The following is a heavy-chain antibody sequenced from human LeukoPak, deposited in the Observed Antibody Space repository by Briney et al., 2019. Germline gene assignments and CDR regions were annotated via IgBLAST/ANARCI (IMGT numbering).Heavy chain of an antibody. CDR3: AKSSHAFGAFDI. D-gene: IGHD3-16*01. Sequence: PGGSLRLSCAASGFTFSSYAMSWVRQAPGKGLEWVSGISGSGGSTYYADSVKGRFTISRDNSRDTLYLQMNSLRAEDTAVYFCAKSSHAFGAFDIWGQGTTVTVSS. J-gene: IGHJ3*02. CDR1: GFTFSSYA. CDR2: ISGSGGST. V-gene: IGHV3-23*01.